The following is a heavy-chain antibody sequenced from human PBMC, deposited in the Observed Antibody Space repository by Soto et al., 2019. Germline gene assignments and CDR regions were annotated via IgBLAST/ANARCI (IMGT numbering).Heavy chain of an antibody. J-gene: IGHJ6*03. CDR3: ARPVYYYSYYMDV. Sequence: QLQLQESGPGLVKPSETLSLTCTVSGGSISSSTSYWGWIRQPPGKGLEWIGSINYSGSTYYRPSLKSRVTISADTSKNQFALKLSSVTAADTAVYYCARPVYYYSYYMDVWGKGTMVTVSS. CDR2: INYSGST. CDR1: GGSISSSTSY. V-gene: IGHV4-39*01.